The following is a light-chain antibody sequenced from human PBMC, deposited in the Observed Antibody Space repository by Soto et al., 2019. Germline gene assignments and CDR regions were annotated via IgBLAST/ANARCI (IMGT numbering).Light chain of an antibody. CDR2: GAS. J-gene: IGKJ1*01. V-gene: IGKV3-15*01. CDR1: QSVSNN. Sequence: EIVLTQSPGTLSLSPGERATLSCRASQSVSNNLAWYQQKPGQAPRLLIYGASTRATGIPARFSGSGSGTEFTLTISSLLSEDFAVYYCQQYNNWPRTFGQGTKVEIK. CDR3: QQYNNWPRT.